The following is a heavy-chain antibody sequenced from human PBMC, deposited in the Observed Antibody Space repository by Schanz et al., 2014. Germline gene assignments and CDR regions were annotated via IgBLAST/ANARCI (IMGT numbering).Heavy chain of an antibody. CDR1: GNTLSAYY. V-gene: IGHV1-2*02. D-gene: IGHD3-3*01. CDR2: IDPNSGGT. J-gene: IGHJ3*01. Sequence: QVQLVQSGADVKKPGASVKVSCKASGNTLSAYYIHWIRQAPGQGLEWMGWIDPNSGGTNYAQKXXXXXXMXSDTSITTVXXXXXSLTSDDTAVXXXXXXXSHDVWRGYIPHYAFDLWGQGTVVIVSS. CDR3: XXXXSHDVWRGYIPHYAFDL.